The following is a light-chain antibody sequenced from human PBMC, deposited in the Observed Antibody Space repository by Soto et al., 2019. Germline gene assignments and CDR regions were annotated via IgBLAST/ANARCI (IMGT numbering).Light chain of an antibody. CDR2: AAS. CDR1: QSISSY. J-gene: IGKJ4*01. CDR3: QQSKTT. V-gene: IGKV1-39*01. Sequence: DIQMTQSPSSLSASVGDRVTITCRASQSISSYLNWYQQKPGKAPKLLIYAASSLQSGVPSRFSGSGSGTDFTLTISSLQPEDFATYYCQQSKTTLGGGTKADIK.